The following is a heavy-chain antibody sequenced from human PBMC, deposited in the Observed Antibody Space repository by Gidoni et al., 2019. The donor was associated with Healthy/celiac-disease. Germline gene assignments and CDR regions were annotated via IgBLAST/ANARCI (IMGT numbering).Heavy chain of an antibody. CDR2: ISSSSSYI. CDR3: AGRRDGYYDY. V-gene: IGHV3-21*01. CDR1: GFTFSSCS. Sequence: EVQLVESGGGLVKPGGSLRLSCAASGFTFSSCSMNWVRQAPGKGLEWVSSISSSSSYIYYADSVKGRFTISRDNAKNSLYLQMNSLRAEDTAVYYCAGRRDGYYDYWGQGTLVTVSS. J-gene: IGHJ4*01.